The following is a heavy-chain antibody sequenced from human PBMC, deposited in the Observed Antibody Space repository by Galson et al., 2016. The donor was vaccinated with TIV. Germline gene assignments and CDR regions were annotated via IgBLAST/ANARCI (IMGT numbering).Heavy chain of an antibody. J-gene: IGHJ4*02. V-gene: IGHV1-18*03. CDR2: IGTYNGDR. CDR1: GYTFTNYG. CDR3: ARDVRGTWTNMDQ. D-gene: IGHD1/OR15-1a*01. Sequence: SVKVSCKASGYTFTNYGISWVRQAPGQGLEWMGWIGTYNGDRRYAQKFQDRVTMTTDTSTSTAYLEVRSLRSDDMAVYYCARDVRGTWTNMDQWGQGTLVTVSS.